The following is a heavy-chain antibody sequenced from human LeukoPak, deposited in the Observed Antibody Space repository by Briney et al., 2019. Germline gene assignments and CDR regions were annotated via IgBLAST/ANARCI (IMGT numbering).Heavy chain of an antibody. CDR2: ISSSSSYI. D-gene: IGHD4-17*01. CDR3: ARDRPLDYGDYVGAFDI. V-gene: IGHV3-21*01. CDR1: GFTFSSYS. Sequence: GGSLRLSCAASGFTFSSYSMNWVRQAPGKGLEWVSSISSSSSYIYYADSVKGRFTISRDNAKNSLYLQMNRLRAEDTAVYYCARDRPLDYGDYVGAFDIWGQGTMVTVSS. J-gene: IGHJ3*02.